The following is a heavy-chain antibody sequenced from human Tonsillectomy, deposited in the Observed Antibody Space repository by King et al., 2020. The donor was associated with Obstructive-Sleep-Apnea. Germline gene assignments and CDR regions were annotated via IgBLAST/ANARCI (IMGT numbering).Heavy chain of an antibody. CDR3: AKEGIVGATFDY. D-gene: IGHD1-26*01. J-gene: IGHJ4*02. CDR1: GFTFSSYA. Sequence: VQLVESGGGLVQPGGSLRLSCAASGFTFSSYAMSWVRQAPGKGLEWVSGISGNGDSTYYADSVKGRFTISRDNPKNTLYLQINSLRAEDTAVFYCAKEGIVGATFDYWGQGTLVTVSS. V-gene: IGHV3-23*04. CDR2: ISGNGDST.